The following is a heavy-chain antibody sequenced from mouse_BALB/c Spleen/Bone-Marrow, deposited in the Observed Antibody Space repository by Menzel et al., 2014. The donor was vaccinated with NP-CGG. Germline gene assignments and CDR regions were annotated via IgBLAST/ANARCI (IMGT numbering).Heavy chain of an antibody. D-gene: IGHD2-14*01. Sequence: EVQGVESGPELVKPGASMKISCKASGYSFTGYTMNWVKQSHGKNLEWIGLINPYNGGTSYNLKFKGKATLTVDKSSSTAYMELLSLTSEDSAVYYCARRDYRYDEGVDYWGQGTSVTVSS. J-gene: IGHJ4*01. CDR2: INPYNGGT. CDR1: GYSFTGYT. CDR3: ARRDYRYDEGVDY. V-gene: IGHV1-18*01.